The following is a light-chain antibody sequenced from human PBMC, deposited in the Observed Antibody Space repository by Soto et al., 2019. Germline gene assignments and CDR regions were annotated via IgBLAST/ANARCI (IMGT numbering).Light chain of an antibody. CDR2: GAS. CDR3: QQYGGFPIT. V-gene: IGKV3-20*01. Sequence: EIVLTQSPGTLSLSPGDRATLSCRASQSVSGRYLAWYQQKPGQAPRLLIYGASSRATGIPDRFSGGGSGTDFTLTISRLEPGDFAVYFCQQYGGFPITFGQGNDWRL. CDR1: QSVSGRY. J-gene: IGKJ5*01.